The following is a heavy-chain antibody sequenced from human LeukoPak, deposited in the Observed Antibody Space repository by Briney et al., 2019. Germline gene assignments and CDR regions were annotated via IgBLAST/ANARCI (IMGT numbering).Heavy chain of an antibody. Sequence: SETLSLTCTVSGGSISSNYWSWIRQPPGMGLEWIGFFHSSGSTNYNPSLKSRVTMSGDTSKNQFSLRLSSVTAADTAVYYCARGTTVTFFDYRGQGTLVAVSS. V-gene: IGHV4-59*01. CDR2: FHSSGST. CDR3: ARGTTVTFFDY. CDR1: GGSISSNY. J-gene: IGHJ4*02. D-gene: IGHD4-17*01.